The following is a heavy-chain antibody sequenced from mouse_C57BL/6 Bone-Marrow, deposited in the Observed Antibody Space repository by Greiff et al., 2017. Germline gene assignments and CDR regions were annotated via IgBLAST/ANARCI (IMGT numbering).Heavy chain of an antibody. D-gene: IGHD1-1*02. Sequence: QVQLQQPGAELVKPGASVKLSCKASGYTFTSYWMQWVKQRPGQGLEWIGEIDPSDSYTNYNQKFKGKATLTVDTSSSTAYMQLSSLTSEDSAVYYFARYGGNYDWFAYGGQGTLVTVAA. V-gene: IGHV1-50*01. CDR2: IDPSDSYT. CDR3: ARYGGNYDWFAY. J-gene: IGHJ3*01. CDR1: GYTFTSYW.